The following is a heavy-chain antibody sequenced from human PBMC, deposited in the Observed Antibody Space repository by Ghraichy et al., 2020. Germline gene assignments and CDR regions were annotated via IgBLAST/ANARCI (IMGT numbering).Heavy chain of an antibody. Sequence: SETLSLTCTVSGGSISSHYWTWIRQPPGKGLEWIGYIYYSGSTNYNPSLKSRVTISVDTSKNQFSLELNSVTAADTAVYSCAREGYDSSGYWNYFDYWGQGTLVTVSS. CDR3: AREGYDSSGYWNYFDY. CDR2: IYYSGST. CDR1: GGSISSHY. V-gene: IGHV4-59*11. J-gene: IGHJ4*02. D-gene: IGHD3-22*01.